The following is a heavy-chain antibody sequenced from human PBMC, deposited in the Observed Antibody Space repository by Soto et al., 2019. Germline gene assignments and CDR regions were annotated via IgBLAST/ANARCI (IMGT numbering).Heavy chain of an antibody. V-gene: IGHV4-4*07. D-gene: IGHD3-3*01. CDR1: GGSISGYY. CDR2: IYGSGST. J-gene: IGHJ3*02. Sequence: PSETLSLTCTASGGSISGYYWSWIRQPAGKGLQWIGRIYGSGSTSYNPSLKRRGTMSVDTSNNQLSLKLDSVTAADTEMYYCARNVLTDFDCWTGHNRPFDIWGQGTMVTVSS. CDR3: ARNVLTDFDCWTGHNRPFDI.